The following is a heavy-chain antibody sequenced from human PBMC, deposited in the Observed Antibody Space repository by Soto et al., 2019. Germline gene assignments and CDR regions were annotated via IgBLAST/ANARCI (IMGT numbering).Heavy chain of an antibody. Sequence: QVQLVQSGAEAKEPGASVKVSCRTSGYTFTDHYINWVRQAPGQGPEYMGWIHPNSGDTKYTQRFQGRVTMTRDTSISTAYMELRRLTSDDTAVYYCVRDLSRQSWKWFDPWGQGTLVTVSS. J-gene: IGHJ5*02. D-gene: IGHD1-1*01. V-gene: IGHV1-2*02. CDR3: VRDLSRQSWKWFDP. CDR2: IHPNSGDT. CDR1: GYTFTDHY.